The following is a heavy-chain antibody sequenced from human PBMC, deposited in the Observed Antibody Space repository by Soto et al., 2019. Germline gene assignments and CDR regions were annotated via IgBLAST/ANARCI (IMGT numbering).Heavy chain of an antibody. Sequence: SVKVSCKASGGTFSSYTISWVRQAPGQGLEWMGRIIPILGIANYAQKFQGRVTITADKSTSTAYMELSSLRSEDTAVYYCARVDSSSWYYLDYWGQGTLVTVSS. CDR2: IIPILGIA. V-gene: IGHV1-69*02. J-gene: IGHJ4*02. CDR1: GGTFSSYT. CDR3: ARVDSSSWYYLDY. D-gene: IGHD6-13*01.